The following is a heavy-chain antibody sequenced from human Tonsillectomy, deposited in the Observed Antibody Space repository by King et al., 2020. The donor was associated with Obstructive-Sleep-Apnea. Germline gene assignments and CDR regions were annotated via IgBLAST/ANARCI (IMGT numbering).Heavy chain of an antibody. Sequence: VQLQESGPGLVKPSETLSLTCTVSGGSISRYYWSWIRQPPGKGLEWIGDFYYSGSTNYTPSLKSRVTILGVTSKNQFSLKLSSVTAADTAVYYCARLGYSYGNYYFDYWGQGTLVTVSS. CDR3: ARLGYSYGNYYFDY. D-gene: IGHD5-18*01. CDR2: FYYSGST. CDR1: GGSISRYY. V-gene: IGHV4-59*01. J-gene: IGHJ4*02.